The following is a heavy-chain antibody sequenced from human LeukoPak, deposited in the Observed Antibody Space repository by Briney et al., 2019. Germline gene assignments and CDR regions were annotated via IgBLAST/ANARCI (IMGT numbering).Heavy chain of an antibody. J-gene: IGHJ6*04. D-gene: IGHD2-15*01. Sequence: PGRSLRLSCAASGFTFSSYAMHWVRQAPGKGLEGVAVISYDGSNKYYADSVKGRFTISRDNSKNTLYLQMNSLRAEDTAVYYCAREGGGSCYSSVCYYYGMDVWGKGTTVTVSS. CDR1: GFTFSSYA. CDR3: AREGGGSCYSSVCYYYGMDV. V-gene: IGHV3-30*04. CDR2: ISYDGSNK.